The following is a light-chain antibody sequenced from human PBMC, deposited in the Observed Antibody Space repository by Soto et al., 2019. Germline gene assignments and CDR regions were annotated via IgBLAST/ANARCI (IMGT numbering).Light chain of an antibody. CDR1: QSVSSN. CDR2: DVS. Sequence: ESVIRKYPSTPFVSSGERATLSCRPSQSVSSNLAWYQQKPGQAPRLLIYDVSTRASGIPARFRGSGSGTDFALTIISVQAEDVVVYYCRQGSEWPSTLGGGTRVE. CDR3: RQGSEWPST. J-gene: IGKJ4*02. V-gene: IGKV3-15*01.